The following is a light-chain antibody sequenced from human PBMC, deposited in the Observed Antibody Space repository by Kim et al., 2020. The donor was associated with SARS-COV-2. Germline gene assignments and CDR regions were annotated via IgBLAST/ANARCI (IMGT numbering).Light chain of an antibody. J-gene: IGLJ1*01. Sequence: RVAISCTGSRSNIGAGNDVHWYQHLPGTAPKLLIYVNNNRPSGVPDRFSGSKSGTSASLAITGLQAEDEADYYCQSYDSSLHDYVFGSGTKVTVL. V-gene: IGLV1-40*01. CDR2: VNN. CDR3: QSYDSSLHDYV. CDR1: RSNIGAGND.